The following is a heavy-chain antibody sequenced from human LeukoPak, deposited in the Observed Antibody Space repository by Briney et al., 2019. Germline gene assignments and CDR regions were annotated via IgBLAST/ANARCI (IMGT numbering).Heavy chain of an antibody. Sequence: GGSLRLSCAASGFTFSNYWMSRVRQSPGKGLEWVANIKQDGSGNYYADSVRGRFTISRDNADYSLYLQMNSLRAEDTAVYYCASGGGKRIDYWGQGNLVTVSS. CDR2: IKQDGSGN. CDR1: GFTFSNYW. V-gene: IGHV3-7*02. D-gene: IGHD4-23*01. J-gene: IGHJ4*02. CDR3: ASGGGKRIDY.